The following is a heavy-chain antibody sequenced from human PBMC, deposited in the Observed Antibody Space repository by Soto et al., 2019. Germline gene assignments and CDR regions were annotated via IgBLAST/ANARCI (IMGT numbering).Heavy chain of an antibody. CDR2: HYGVDGT. CDR1: GLTVRGKKY. D-gene: IGHD1-1*01. V-gene: IGHV3-53*01. J-gene: IGHJ3*02. CDR3: ASWLEREHAYDI. Sequence: DVQLVASGGGLIQPGGSLRLSCAASGLTVRGKKYISLLRQAPGKGLEWVSAHYGVDGTYYADSAKGRFTISTDNSNNLIYLQMNSLGPDDTAVYYFASWLEREHAYDIWGLGTMVTVSS.